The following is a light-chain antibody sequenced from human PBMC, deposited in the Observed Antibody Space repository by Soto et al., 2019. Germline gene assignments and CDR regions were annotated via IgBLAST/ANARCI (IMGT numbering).Light chain of an antibody. Sequence: QSVLTQPASVSGSPGQSITISCTGTSSAVGGYNYVSWYQQHPGKAPKLMIYDVSNRPSGVSNRFSGSKSGDTASLTISGLQAEDEADYYCSSYTSRSTVEIGGGTKLTVL. CDR2: DVS. CDR3: SSYTSRSTVE. J-gene: IGLJ2*01. CDR1: SSAVGGYNY. V-gene: IGLV2-14*01.